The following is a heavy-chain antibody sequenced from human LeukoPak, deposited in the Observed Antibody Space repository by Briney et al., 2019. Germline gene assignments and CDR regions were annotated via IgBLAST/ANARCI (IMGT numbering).Heavy chain of an antibody. CDR1: GFTLSDYY. V-gene: IGHV3-11*01. CDR3: ARQGDLHCSGGSCSGGWFDP. J-gene: IGHJ5*02. Sequence: GGSLRLSCAASGFTLSDYYMAWIRQAPGKGLEWVSDISSSGSIIHNIDSVKGRFAISRDNAKNSLYLQMNSLKASDTAMYYCARQGDLHCSGGSCSGGWFDPWGQGTLVTVSS. D-gene: IGHD2-15*01. CDR2: ISSSGSII.